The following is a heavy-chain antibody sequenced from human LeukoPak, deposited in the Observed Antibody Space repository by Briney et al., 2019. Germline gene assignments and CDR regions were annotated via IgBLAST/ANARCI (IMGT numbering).Heavy chain of an antibody. CDR2: IYYSGST. CDR1: GGSISSSSYY. Sequence: PSETLSLTCTVSGGSISSSSYYWGWIRQPPGKGLEWIGSIYYSGSTYYNPSLKRRVTISVDTSKNQFSLKLSSVTAADTAVYYCARHWPQRRSDAFDIWGQGTMVTVSS. V-gene: IGHV4-39*01. J-gene: IGHJ3*02. D-gene: IGHD1-1*01. CDR3: ARHWPQRRSDAFDI.